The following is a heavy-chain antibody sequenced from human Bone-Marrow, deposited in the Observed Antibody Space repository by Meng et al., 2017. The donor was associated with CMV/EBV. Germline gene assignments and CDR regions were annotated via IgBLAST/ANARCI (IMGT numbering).Heavy chain of an antibody. D-gene: IGHD2-2*01. CDR3: ARDSAVEVPPAIVPLEAFDL. Sequence: ASVKVSCKTSGYSFTGYYIHWVRQAPGQGLEWMEWINPNSAGTNYAQKFQGRVTMTRDTSIRTAYMELIRLTSDDTAVYYCARDSAVEVPPAIVPLEAFDLWGQGTMVTVSS. CDR2: INPNSAGT. J-gene: IGHJ3*01. V-gene: IGHV1-2*02. CDR1: GYSFTGYY.